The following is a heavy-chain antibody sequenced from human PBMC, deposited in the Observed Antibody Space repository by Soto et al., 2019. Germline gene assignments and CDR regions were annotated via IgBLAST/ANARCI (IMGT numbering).Heavy chain of an antibody. J-gene: IGHJ6*02. Sequence: PGESLKISCKGSGYTFTIYWISWVRQMPGKGLEWMGRIDPSDSYTKYSPSFQGHVTISADKSISTAYLQWSSLKASDTAMYYCAGRRIAPTGKDDMHVWGQGTTVTVSS. V-gene: IGHV5-10-1*01. CDR1: GYTFTIYW. CDR3: AGRRIAPTGKDDMHV. D-gene: IGHD1-1*01. CDR2: IDPSDSYT.